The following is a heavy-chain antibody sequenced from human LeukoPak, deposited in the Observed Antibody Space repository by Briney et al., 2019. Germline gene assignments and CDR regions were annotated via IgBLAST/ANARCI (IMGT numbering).Heavy chain of an antibody. V-gene: IGHV1-69*13. J-gene: IGHJ4*02. CDR1: GYTFTSYY. D-gene: IGHD5-18*01. CDR2: IIPIFGTA. CDR3: ARLKDSYGYYDY. Sequence: GASVKVSCKASGYTFTSYYMHWVRQAPGQGLEWMGGIIPIFGTANYAQKFQGRVTITADESTSTAYMELSSLRSEDTAVYYCARLKDSYGYYDYWGQGTLVTVSS.